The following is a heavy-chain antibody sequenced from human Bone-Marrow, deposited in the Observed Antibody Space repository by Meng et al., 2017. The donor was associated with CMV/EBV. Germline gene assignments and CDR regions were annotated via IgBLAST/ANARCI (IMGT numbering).Heavy chain of an antibody. CDR3: ARDVGFEEWELEG. D-gene: IGHD1-26*01. V-gene: IGHV1-18*01. CDR1: GYTFTSYG. Sequence: ASVKVSCKASGYTFTSYGISWVRQAPGQGLEWMGWISAYNGNTNYAQKLQGRVTITADKSTSTAYMELSSLRSEDTAVYYCARDVGFEEWELEGWGQGTLVTVSS. CDR2: ISAYNGNT. J-gene: IGHJ1*01.